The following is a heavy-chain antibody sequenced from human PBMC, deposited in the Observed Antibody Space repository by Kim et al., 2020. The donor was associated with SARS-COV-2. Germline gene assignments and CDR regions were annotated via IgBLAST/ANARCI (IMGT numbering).Heavy chain of an antibody. Sequence: SETLSLTCTVSGGSISSYYWSWIRQPPGKGLEWIGYIYYSGSTNYNPSLKSRVTISVDTSKNQFSLKLSSVTAADTAVYYCARDPITDYGDYGGDYYYYGMDVWGQGTTVTVSS. CDR2: IYYSGST. D-gene: IGHD4-17*01. CDR1: GGSISSYY. CDR3: ARDPITDYGDYGGDYYYYGMDV. J-gene: IGHJ6*02. V-gene: IGHV4-59*01.